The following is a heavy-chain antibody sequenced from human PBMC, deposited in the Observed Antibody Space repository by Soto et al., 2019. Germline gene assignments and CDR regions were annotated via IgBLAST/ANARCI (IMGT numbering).Heavy chain of an antibody. J-gene: IGHJ3*02. D-gene: IGHD3-10*01. CDR3: ARGWGEYVFDALEI. CDR2: IYYTGNT. Sequence: PSETLSLTCTVSGGSLTSGAYYWSWIRQHPEKGLEWIGYIYYTGNTHYNPSLKSRISISMDTSQNQFSLNLSSVTAADTAVYFCARGWGEYVFDALEIWGQGTAVTV. CDR1: GGSLTSGAYY. V-gene: IGHV4-31*02.